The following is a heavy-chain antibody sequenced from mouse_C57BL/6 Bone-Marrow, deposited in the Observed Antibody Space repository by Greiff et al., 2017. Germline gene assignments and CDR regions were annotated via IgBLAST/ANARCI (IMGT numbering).Heavy chain of an antibody. V-gene: IGHV5-2*01. J-gene: IGHJ4*01. CDR1: EYEFPSHD. D-gene: IGHD1-1*01. Sequence: EVQVVESGGGLVQPGESLKLSCESNEYEFPSHDMSWVRKTPEKRLELVAAINSDGGSTYYPDTMERRFIISRDNTKKTLYLQMSSLRSEDTALYYCARQGYYGSSYYYAMDYWGQGTSVTVSS. CDR3: ARQGYYGSSYYYAMDY. CDR2: INSDGGST.